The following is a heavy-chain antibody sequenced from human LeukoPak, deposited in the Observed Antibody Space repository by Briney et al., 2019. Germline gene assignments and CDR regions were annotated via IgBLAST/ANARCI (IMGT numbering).Heavy chain of an antibody. CDR1: GYTFTSYD. V-gene: IGHV1-8*01. J-gene: IGHJ4*02. Sequence: ASVKVSCKASGYTFTSYDINWVRQATGQGLEWMGWMNPNSGNTGYAQKFQGRVTTTRNTSISTAYMELSSLRSEDTAVYYCARGQDLIAAAGNLNDYWGQGTLVTVSS. CDR2: MNPNSGNT. D-gene: IGHD6-13*01. CDR3: ARGQDLIAAAGNLNDY.